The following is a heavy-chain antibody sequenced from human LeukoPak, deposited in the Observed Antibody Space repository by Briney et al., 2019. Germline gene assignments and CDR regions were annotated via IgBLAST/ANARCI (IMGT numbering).Heavy chain of an antibody. CDR2: IIPIFGTA. J-gene: IGHJ6*03. D-gene: IGHD3-10*01. CDR1: GGTFSSYA. Sequence: GASVKVSCKASGGTFSSYAISWVRQAPGQGLEWMGGIIPIFGTANYAQKFQGRVTITADESTSTAYMELSSLGSEDTAVYYCARAGRHPYYYYYMDVWGKGTTVTISS. CDR3: ARAGRHPYYYYYMDV. V-gene: IGHV1-69*13.